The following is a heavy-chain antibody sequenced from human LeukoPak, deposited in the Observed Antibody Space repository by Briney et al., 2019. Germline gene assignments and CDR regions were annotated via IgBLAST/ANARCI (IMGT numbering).Heavy chain of an antibody. CDR3: ARDTPLVRGVPQYYFDY. J-gene: IGHJ4*02. D-gene: IGHD3-10*01. Sequence: GASVKVSCKASGYTFTSYYIHWVRQAPGQGLEWMGIINPSGGSTSYAQQFQDRVTLSRDTSTSTVYMELSSLRSDDTAVYYCARDTPLVRGVPQYYFDYWGQGTLVTVSS. CDR2: INPSGGST. CDR1: GYTFTSYY. V-gene: IGHV1-46*01.